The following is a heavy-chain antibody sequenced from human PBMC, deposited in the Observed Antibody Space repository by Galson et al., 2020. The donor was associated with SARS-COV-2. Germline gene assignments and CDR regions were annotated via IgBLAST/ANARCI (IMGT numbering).Heavy chain of an antibody. V-gene: IGHV3-30-3*01. J-gene: IGHJ4*02. D-gene: IGHD4-4*01. CDR3: ARDTGSAADY. CDR1: GFTFSSYA. CDR2: ISYDGRNK. Sequence: TGGSLRLSCAASGFTFSSYAMHWVRQAPGKGLEWVAVISYDGRNKYYADSVKGRFTISRDNSKNTLYLQMNSLRAEDTAVYYCARDTGSAADYWGQGTLVTVSS.